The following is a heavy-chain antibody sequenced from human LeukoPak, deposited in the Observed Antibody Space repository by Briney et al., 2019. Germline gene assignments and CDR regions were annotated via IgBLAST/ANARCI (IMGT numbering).Heavy chain of an antibody. CDR2: IYYSGST. CDR1: GGSISSSSYY. D-gene: IGHD2-21*02. CDR3: ARGDVVVTAAFDI. V-gene: IGHV4-39*01. J-gene: IGHJ3*02. Sequence: PSETLSLTCTVSGGSISSSSYYWGWIRQPPGKGLEWIGSIYYSGSTYYNPSLKSRVTISVDTSKNQFSLKLSSVTAADTAVYYCARGDVVVTAAFDIWGQGTMVTVSS.